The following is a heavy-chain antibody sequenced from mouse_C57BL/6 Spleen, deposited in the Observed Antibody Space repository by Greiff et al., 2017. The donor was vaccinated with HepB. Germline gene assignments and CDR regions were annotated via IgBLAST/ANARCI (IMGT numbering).Heavy chain of an antibody. J-gene: IGHJ4*01. CDR3: ARAPYSKYAMDY. CDR1: GYAFSSYW. D-gene: IGHD2-5*01. V-gene: IGHV1-80*01. Sequence: QVQLQQSGAELVKPGASVKISCKASGYAFSSYWMNWVKQRPGKGLEWIGQIYPGDGDTNYNGKFKGKATLTADNSSSTAYMQLSSLTSEDSAVYVCARAPYSKYAMDYWGQGTAVTVSS. CDR2: IYPGDGDT.